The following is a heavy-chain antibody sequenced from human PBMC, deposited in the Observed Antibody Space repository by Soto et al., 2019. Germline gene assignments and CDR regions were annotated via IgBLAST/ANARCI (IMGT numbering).Heavy chain of an antibody. CDR1: GFTFSSYG. Sequence: PGGSLRLSCAASGFTFSSYGMHWVRQAPGKGLVWVSRINIDGSSTSYADSVKGRFTISRDNAKNTLYLQMNSLRAEDTDVYYCARGRQGNTLATIRRFDYWGQGTLVTVSS. CDR3: ARGRQGNTLATIRRFDY. CDR2: INIDGSST. D-gene: IGHD5-12*01. V-gene: IGHV3-74*01. J-gene: IGHJ4*02.